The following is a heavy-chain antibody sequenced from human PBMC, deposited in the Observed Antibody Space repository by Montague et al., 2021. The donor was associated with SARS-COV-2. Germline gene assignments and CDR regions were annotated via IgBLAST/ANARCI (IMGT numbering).Heavy chain of an antibody. CDR3: ARGRRRYNWRDETSYYYGMDV. Sequence: SETLSLTCAVYGGSLSGYYWSWIRQPPGKGLEWIGEINHSGSTNYNPSLKSRVTISLDTSKNQFSLKLSSATAAGTAVHYCARGRRRYNWRDETSYYYGMDVWSQGTTVTVSS. V-gene: IGHV4-34*01. J-gene: IGHJ6*02. D-gene: IGHD1-20*01. CDR2: INHSGST. CDR1: GGSLSGYY.